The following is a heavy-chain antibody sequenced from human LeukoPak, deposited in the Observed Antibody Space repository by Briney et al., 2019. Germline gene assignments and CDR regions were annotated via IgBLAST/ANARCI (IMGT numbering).Heavy chain of an antibody. V-gene: IGHV4-61*02. CDR2: ISTSGST. Sequence: SETLSLTCTVSGGSISSGSYYWSWIRQPAGKGLEWIGRISTSGSTNYNPSLKSRVTISVDTSKNQFSLNLSSVTAADTAVYYCAREGGYSYGDAPLHFDYWGQGTLVTVSS. CDR1: GGSISSGSYY. D-gene: IGHD5-18*01. CDR3: AREGGYSYGDAPLHFDY. J-gene: IGHJ4*02.